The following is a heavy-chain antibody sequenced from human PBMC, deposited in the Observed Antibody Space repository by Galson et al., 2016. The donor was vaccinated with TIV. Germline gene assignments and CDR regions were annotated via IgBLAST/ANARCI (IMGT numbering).Heavy chain of an antibody. D-gene: IGHD6-25*01. V-gene: IGHV3-23*01. CDR3: AKDRGYFEGFDH. CDR2: LSGGATNT. Sequence: SLRLSCAASGFRFNEYEMSWVRQAPGKGLEWVSDLSGGATNTYYSDSVKGRFTISRDNSQNKVFLEMDSLRVDDTAVYYCAKDRGYFEGFDHWGPGTLVTVSS. CDR1: GFRFNEYE. J-gene: IGHJ4*02.